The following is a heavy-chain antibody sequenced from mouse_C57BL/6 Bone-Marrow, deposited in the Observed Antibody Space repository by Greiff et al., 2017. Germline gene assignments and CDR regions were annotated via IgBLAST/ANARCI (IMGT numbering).Heavy chain of an antibody. Sequence: ESGPGILQSSQTLSLTCSFSGFSLSTSGMGVSWIRQPSGKGLEWLAHIYWDDDKRYNPSLKSRPTISKDTSSNQVFLKITSVDTADTATYYCARRYYYGSSSYYAMDYWGQGTSVTVSS. D-gene: IGHD1-1*01. J-gene: IGHJ4*01. CDR3: ARRYYYGSSSYYAMDY. CDR1: GFSLSTSGMG. CDR2: IYWDDDK. V-gene: IGHV8-12*01.